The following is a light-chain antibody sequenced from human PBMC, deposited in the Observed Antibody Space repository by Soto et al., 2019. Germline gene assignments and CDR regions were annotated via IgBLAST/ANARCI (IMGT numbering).Light chain of an antibody. Sequence: QSALTQPPSVSGAPGQRVTISCTGSSSNIGAGYDVHWYQQLPGKAPKLLIYGNSNRPSGVPDRFSGSKSGTSASLAITGLQAEDEADYYCQSYYSSLSGSVFGGGTQLTVL. CDR2: GNS. V-gene: IGLV1-40*01. CDR1: SSNIGAGYD. J-gene: IGLJ2*01. CDR3: QSYYSSLSGSV.